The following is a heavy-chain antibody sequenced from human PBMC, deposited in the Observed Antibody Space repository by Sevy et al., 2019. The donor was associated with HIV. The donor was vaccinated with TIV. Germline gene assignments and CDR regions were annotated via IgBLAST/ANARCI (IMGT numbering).Heavy chain of an antibody. Sequence: SETLSLTCTVSGGSIRSGRYYWTWIRQPAGKGLEWIGRVFPSGGVDFNPSMMRLASISIDTSKKPFSLRLTSVTAADTAVYYCARAEGDGYKYGYFDSWGPGILVTVSS. CDR2: VFPSGGV. CDR1: GGSIRSGRYY. D-gene: IGHD5-18*01. J-gene: IGHJ4*02. V-gene: IGHV4-61*02. CDR3: ARAEGDGYKYGYFDS.